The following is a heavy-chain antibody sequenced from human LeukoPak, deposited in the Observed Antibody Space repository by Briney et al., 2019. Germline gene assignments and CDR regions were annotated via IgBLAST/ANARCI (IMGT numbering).Heavy chain of an antibody. J-gene: IGHJ4*02. V-gene: IGHV3-74*01. CDR1: GFTFTSYW. CDR3: ARVPYTYSSSTLGY. D-gene: IGHD6-6*01. Sequence: GGSLRRSCATSGFTFTSYWMHWVRQAPGKGLVWVSRINTDGSTTDYADSVRGRFTISRDNAKNTLYLQMNSLRTEDTAVYYCARVPYTYSSSTLGYWGQGTLVTVSS. CDR2: INTDGSTT.